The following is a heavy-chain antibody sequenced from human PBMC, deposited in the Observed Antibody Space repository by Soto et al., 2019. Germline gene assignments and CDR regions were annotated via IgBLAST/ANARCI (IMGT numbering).Heavy chain of an antibody. Sequence: QVQLVESGGGVVQPGRSLRLSCAASGFTFSSHGMHWVRQAPDKGLEWAAVIWYDGSNKYYADSVKGRFTISRDNSNNMLYLEMNSLRVEDTAVYYCARWGNWKVADNWGQGTLVTVSS. CDR3: ARWGNWKVADN. CDR1: GFTFSSHG. D-gene: IGHD3-16*01. V-gene: IGHV3-33*01. CDR2: IWYDGSNK. J-gene: IGHJ4*02.